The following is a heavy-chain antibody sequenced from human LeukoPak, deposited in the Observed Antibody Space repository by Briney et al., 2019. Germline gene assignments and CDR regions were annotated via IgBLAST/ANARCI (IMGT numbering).Heavy chain of an antibody. Sequence: PGGSLRLSCAASGFTLSSYWMHWVRQAPGEGLVWVSRIDPDGSTTNYADSVKGRFTTSRDNAKNTLYLQMNSLRAEDTALYYCAKVAYDSYGHYYHDYFDYWGQGTLVTVSS. V-gene: IGHV3-74*01. J-gene: IGHJ4*02. CDR3: AKVAYDSYGHYYHDYFDY. CDR1: GFTLSSYW. D-gene: IGHD3-22*01. CDR2: IDPDGSTT.